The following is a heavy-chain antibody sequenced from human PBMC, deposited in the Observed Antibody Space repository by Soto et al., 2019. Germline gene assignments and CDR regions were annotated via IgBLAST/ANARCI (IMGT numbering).Heavy chain of an antibody. V-gene: IGHV3-30-3*01. CDR2: ISYDGSNK. D-gene: IGHD3-22*01. Sequence: GGSLRLSCAASGFTFSSYAMHWVRQAPGKGLEWVAVISYDGSNKYYADSVKGRFTISRDNSKNTLYLQMNSLRAEDTAVYYCASYYDSSGQGPNFDYWGQGTLVTVSS. CDR1: GFTFSSYA. CDR3: ASYYDSSGQGPNFDY. J-gene: IGHJ4*02.